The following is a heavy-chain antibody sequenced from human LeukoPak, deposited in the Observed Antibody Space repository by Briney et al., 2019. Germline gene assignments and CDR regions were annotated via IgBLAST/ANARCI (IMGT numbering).Heavy chain of an antibody. CDR1: GYTFTSYG. CDR2: ISAYNGNT. D-gene: IGHD6-19*01. V-gene: IGHV1-18*01. Sequence: ATVKGSCKASGYTFTSYGIGWVRQAPGQGLEWMGWISAYNGNTNYAQKLQGRVTMTTDTSTSTAYMELRSMRSDDTAVYYCARAEAVASNWFDPWGQGTLVTVSS. CDR3: ARAEAVASNWFDP. J-gene: IGHJ5*02.